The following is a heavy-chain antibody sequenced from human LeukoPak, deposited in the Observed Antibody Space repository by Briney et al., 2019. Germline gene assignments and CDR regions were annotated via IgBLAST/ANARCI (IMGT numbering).Heavy chain of an antibody. CDR2: IYYSGST. Sequence: SETLSLTCTVSGGSISSYYWSWIRQPPGKGLEWIGYIYYSGSTNYNPSLKSRVTLSVDTSKNQFSLKLSSVTAADTAVYYCARDRGYSYGSDAFDIWGQGTMVTVSS. D-gene: IGHD5-18*01. J-gene: IGHJ3*02. CDR1: GGSISSYY. CDR3: ARDRGYSYGSDAFDI. V-gene: IGHV4-59*01.